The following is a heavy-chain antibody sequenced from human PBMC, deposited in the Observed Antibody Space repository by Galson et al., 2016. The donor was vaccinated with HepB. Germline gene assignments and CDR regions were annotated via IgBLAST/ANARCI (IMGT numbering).Heavy chain of an antibody. J-gene: IGHJ4*02. Sequence: TLSLTCTVSGGSISSGGYYWSWIRQHPGKGLEWIGYIYHSGSTYYNPSLESRVSISVDTSKNQFSLRLSSVTAADTAVYYCARDRSSGPGNFGYWGQGTLVTVSS. V-gene: IGHV4-31*03. CDR1: GGSISSGGYY. D-gene: IGHD3-22*01. CDR2: IYHSGST. CDR3: ARDRSSGPGNFGY.